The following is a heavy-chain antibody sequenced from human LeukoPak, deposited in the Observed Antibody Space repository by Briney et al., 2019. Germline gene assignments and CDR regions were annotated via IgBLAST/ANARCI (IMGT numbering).Heavy chain of an antibody. J-gene: IGHJ2*01. V-gene: IGHV4-59*08. Sequence: SETLSLTCTVSGGSISSYYWSWIRQPPGKGLEWIGYIYYSGSTNYNPSLKSRVTISVDTSKNQFSLKLSSVTAADTAVYYCARVRRYDNYRYFDLWGRGTLVTVSS. CDR3: ARVRRYDNYRYFDL. CDR1: GGSISSYY. D-gene: IGHD3-22*01. CDR2: IYYSGST.